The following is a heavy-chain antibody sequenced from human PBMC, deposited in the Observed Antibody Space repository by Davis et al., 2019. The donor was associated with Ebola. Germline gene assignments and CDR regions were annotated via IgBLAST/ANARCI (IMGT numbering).Heavy chain of an antibody. V-gene: IGHV4-4*02. D-gene: IGHD5-24*01. CDR2: IYHSGST. Sequence: MPSETLSLTCAVSGGSISSSNWCSWVRQPPGKGLEWIGEIYHSGSTNYNPSLKSRVTISVDKSKNQFSLKLSSVTAADTAVYYCVRSRAIPYYYYGMDVWGQGTTVTVSS. J-gene: IGHJ6*02. CDR3: VRSRAIPYYYYGMDV. CDR1: GGSISSSNW.